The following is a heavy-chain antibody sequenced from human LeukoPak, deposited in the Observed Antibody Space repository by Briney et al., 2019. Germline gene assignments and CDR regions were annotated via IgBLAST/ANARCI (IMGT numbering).Heavy chain of an antibody. J-gene: IGHJ5*02. D-gene: IGHD6-6*01. CDR2: ISSGSSYI. Sequence: GGSLRPSCAASGFTFSSFSMNWFRQAPGKGLEWVSSISSGSSYIYYADSVKGRFTISRDNAKNSLYLQMNSLRAEDTAVYYCARPPFEYSSSSGWFDPWGQGTLVTVSS. CDR1: GFTFSSFS. CDR3: ARPPFEYSSSSGWFDP. V-gene: IGHV3-21*01.